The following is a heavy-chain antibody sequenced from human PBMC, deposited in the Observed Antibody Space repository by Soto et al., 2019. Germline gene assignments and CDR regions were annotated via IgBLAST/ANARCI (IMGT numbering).Heavy chain of an antibody. Sequence: PSETLSLTCAVYGGSFSGYYWSWIRQPPGKGLEWIGEINHSGSTNYNPSLKSRVTISVDTSKNQFSLKLSSVTAADTAVYYCARLGVIYWSGYYYYYYGMDVWGPGTTVTVSS. CDR1: GGSFSGYY. D-gene: IGHD2-8*02. CDR3: ARLGVIYWSGYYYYYYGMDV. CDR2: INHSGST. J-gene: IGHJ6*02. V-gene: IGHV4-34*01.